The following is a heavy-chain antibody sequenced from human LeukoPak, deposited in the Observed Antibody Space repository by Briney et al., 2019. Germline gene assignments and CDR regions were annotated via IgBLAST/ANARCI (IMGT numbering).Heavy chain of an antibody. CDR1: GGSFSGYY. Sequence: SETLSLTCAVYGGSFSGYYWSWIRQPPGKGLEWIGEINHSGSTNYNPSLKSRVTISVDTSKNQFSLKLNSVTAADTAVYYCARGPRFYGANGGVDYWGQGTLVTVSS. CDR3: ARGPRFYGANGGVDY. CDR2: INHSGST. V-gene: IGHV4-34*01. D-gene: IGHD4-17*01. J-gene: IGHJ4*02.